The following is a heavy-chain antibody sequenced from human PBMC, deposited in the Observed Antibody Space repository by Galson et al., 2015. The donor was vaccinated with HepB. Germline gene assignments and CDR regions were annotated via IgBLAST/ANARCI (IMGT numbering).Heavy chain of an antibody. CDR1: GFTVSRNR. D-gene: IGHD2-21*01. CDR3: ARDRGLNWFDP. V-gene: IGHV3-53*01. CDR2: IYNDGRA. Sequence: SLRLSCAASGFTVSRNRMSWVRQAPGKGLEWVSVIYNDGRAYYADSVRGRFTISRDSSNNTLYLQMNSLRAEDTAVYYCARDRGLNWFDPWGQGTLVTVSS. J-gene: IGHJ5*02.